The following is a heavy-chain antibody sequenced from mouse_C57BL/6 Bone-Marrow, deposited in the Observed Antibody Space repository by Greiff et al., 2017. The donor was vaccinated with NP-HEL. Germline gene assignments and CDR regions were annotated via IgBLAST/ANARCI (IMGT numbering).Heavy chain of an antibody. J-gene: IGHJ2*01. CDR3: ARSVHYSNLYYFDY. V-gene: IGHV1-81*01. CDR1: GYTFTSYG. D-gene: IGHD2-5*01. CDR2: IYPRSGNT. Sequence: VQLQQSGAELARPGASVKLSCKASGYTFTSYGISWVKQRTGQGLEWIGEIYPRSGNTYYNEKFKGKATLTADKSSSTAYMELRSLTSEDSAVYFCARSVHYSNLYYFDYWGQGTTLTVSS.